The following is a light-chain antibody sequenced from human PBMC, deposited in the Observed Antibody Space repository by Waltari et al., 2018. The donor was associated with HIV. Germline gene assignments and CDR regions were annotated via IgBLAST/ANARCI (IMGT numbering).Light chain of an antibody. V-gene: IGLV3-21*02. CDR1: TIGVKS. Sequence: SYVLTQPPSVSVAPGQTARLTCGGNTIGVKSVYWYQQRPGQAPVVVMYDDSDRPSGIPERFSGSNSANAATLTISRGEAGDEADYFCQVSDGGDIIFGGGTKLTVL. CDR2: DDS. CDR3: QVSDGGDII. J-gene: IGLJ2*01.